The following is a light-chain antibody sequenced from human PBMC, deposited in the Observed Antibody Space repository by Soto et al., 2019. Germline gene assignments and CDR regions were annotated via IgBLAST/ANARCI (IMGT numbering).Light chain of an antibody. Sequence: EIVLTQSPATLSLSPGERATLSCRASQSVSSYLAWYQQKPGQAPRLLIYDASNRATGIPARFSGSGSGTEFTLTINSLEPEDFAVYYCQQRSNWPPLFGPGTKVDIK. CDR3: QQRSNWPPL. CDR2: DAS. V-gene: IGKV3-11*01. J-gene: IGKJ3*01. CDR1: QSVSSY.